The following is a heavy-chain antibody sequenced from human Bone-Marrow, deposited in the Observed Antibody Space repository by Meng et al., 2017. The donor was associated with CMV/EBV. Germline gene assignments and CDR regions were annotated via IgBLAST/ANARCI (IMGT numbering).Heavy chain of an antibody. V-gene: IGHV1-2*02. CDR3: AKVIELPAVFAFDI. Sequence: ASVKVSCKASGYTFTDHYFHWVRQAPGQGLEWMGWIYPNSGGTHYAQKFQGRLTVTTDTSISTGYMELSSLGSDDTAVYYCAKVIELPAVFAFDIWGQGTMVTVSS. CDR2: IYPNSGGT. J-gene: IGHJ3*02. CDR1: GYTFTDHY. D-gene: IGHD1-26*01.